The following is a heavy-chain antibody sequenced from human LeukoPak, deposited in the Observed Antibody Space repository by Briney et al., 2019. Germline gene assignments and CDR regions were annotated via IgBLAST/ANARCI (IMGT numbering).Heavy chain of an antibody. J-gene: IGHJ6*02. V-gene: IGHV1-69*13. CDR1: GGTFGSYA. D-gene: IGHD2-2*01. Sequence: GASVKVSCTASGGTFGSYAISWVRQAPGQGLEWMGGIIPIFGTANYAQKFQGRVTITADESTSTAYMELSSLRSEDTAVYYCATYCSSTSCYYYYGMDVWGQGTTVTVSS. CDR2: IIPIFGTA. CDR3: ATYCSSTSCYYYYGMDV.